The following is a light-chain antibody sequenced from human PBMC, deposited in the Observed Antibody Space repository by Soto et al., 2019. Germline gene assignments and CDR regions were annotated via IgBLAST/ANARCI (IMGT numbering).Light chain of an antibody. CDR1: SSDVGGYNY. V-gene: IGLV2-8*01. CDR2: EVS. CDR3: SSYAGSNTVV. Sequence: QSVLTQPPSASGSPGQSVTISCSGTSSDVGGYNYVSWYQQHPGKAPKLIIFEVSKRPSGVPDRISGSKSGNTASLTVSGLQAEDEADYYCSSYAGSNTVVFGGRTKLTVL. J-gene: IGLJ2*01.